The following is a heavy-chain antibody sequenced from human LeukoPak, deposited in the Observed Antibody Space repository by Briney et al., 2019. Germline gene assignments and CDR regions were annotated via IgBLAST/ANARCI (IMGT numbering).Heavy chain of an antibody. Sequence: GGSLRLSCAASGFTFSSYWMHWVRQAPGKGLVWVSRINSDGSSTSYADSVKGRFTISRDNAKNKLYLQMNSLRAEDTAVYYCARVPYSGYDLDYWGQGTLVTVSS. V-gene: IGHV3-74*01. J-gene: IGHJ4*02. CDR2: INSDGSST. D-gene: IGHD5-12*01. CDR1: GFTFSSYW. CDR3: ARVPYSGYDLDY.